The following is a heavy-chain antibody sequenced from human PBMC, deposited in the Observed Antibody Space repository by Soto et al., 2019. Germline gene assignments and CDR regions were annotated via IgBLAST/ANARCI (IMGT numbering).Heavy chain of an antibody. D-gene: IGHD4-4*01. J-gene: IGHJ4*02. Sequence: GGSLGLSCAASGFTFSSYAVSWVRQAPGKGLEWVSAISGSGGSTYYADSVKGRFTISRDNSKNTLYLQMNSLRAEDTAVYYCAKGISSYRPYDYWGQGTLVTVSS. CDR3: AKGISSYRPYDY. CDR2: ISGSGGST. CDR1: GFTFSSYA. V-gene: IGHV3-23*01.